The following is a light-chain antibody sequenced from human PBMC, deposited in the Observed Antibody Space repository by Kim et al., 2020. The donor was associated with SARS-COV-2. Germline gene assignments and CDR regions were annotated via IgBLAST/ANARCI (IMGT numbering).Light chain of an antibody. Sequence: GQSVDSCCPGTSSGVDRFSYDTWYEHHPGQAPRLIIYDVTKRPTGVPDRFSGSKSGNTASLTVSGLQAEDEADYYCSSYAGRNDLVFGGGTQLTVL. V-gene: IGLV2-8*01. CDR3: SSYAGRNDLV. J-gene: IGLJ2*01. CDR2: DVT. CDR1: SSGVDRFSY.